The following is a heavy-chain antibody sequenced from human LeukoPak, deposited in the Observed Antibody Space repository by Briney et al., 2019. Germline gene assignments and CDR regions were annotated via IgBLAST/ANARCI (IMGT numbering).Heavy chain of an antibody. CDR1: GFTFSGNG. D-gene: IGHD2-15*01. CDR2: ITSKNNGM. CDR3: ARDSYGSPDY. V-gene: IGHV3-48*02. Sequence: GGSLRLSCAASGFTFSGNGMNWVRQAPGKGLEWVSYITSKNNGMCYADSVKGRFTISRDNAKNSLDLQMNSLRDEDTAVYYCARDSYGSPDYWGQGTLVTVSS. J-gene: IGHJ4*02.